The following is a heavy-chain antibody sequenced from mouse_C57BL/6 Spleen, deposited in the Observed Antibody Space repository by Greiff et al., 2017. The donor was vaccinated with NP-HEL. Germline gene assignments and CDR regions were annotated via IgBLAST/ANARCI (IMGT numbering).Heavy chain of an antibody. CDR2: IWSGGST. CDR3: AKSNWDGGYAMDY. V-gene: IGHV2-4*01. D-gene: IGHD4-1*01. CDR1: GFSLTSYG. J-gene: IGHJ4*01. Sequence: QVQLKQSGPGLVQPSQSLSITCTVSGFSLTSYGVHWVRQPPGKGLEWLGVIWSGGSTDYNAAFISRLSISKDNSTSQVFFKMNSLQADDTAIYYCAKSNWDGGYAMDYWGQGTSVTVSS.